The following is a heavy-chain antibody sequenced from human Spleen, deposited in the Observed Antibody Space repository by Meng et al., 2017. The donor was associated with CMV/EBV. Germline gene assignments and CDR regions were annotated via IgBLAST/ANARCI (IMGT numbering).Heavy chain of an antibody. D-gene: IGHD4-11*01. CDR3: ATRPTVTTYGWFDP. J-gene: IGHJ5*02. CDR1: GFTFSGYG. V-gene: IGHV3-30*02. Sequence: ASGFTFSGYGMHWVRQAPGKGLEWVAFIRYDGSNRNYADSVKGRFTISRDNSNNTLYLQMNSLRAEDTAVYYCATRPTVTTYGWFDPWGQGTLVTVSS. CDR2: IRYDGSNR.